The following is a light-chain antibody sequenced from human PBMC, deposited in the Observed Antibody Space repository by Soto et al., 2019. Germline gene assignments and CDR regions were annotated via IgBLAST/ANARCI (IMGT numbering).Light chain of an antibody. Sequence: ERVMPQSPNSVTVSQGERAIVSCRASQSVSRRLAWYQRKPGQVPRLLIYDASTSSTGMPARFSGSGSGAEFTLSISGLQSEDSAVYYCQQDGNWPWALGQGTKVDI. J-gene: IGKJ1*01. CDR1: QSVSRR. CDR3: QQDGNWPWA. V-gene: IGKV3-15*01. CDR2: DAS.